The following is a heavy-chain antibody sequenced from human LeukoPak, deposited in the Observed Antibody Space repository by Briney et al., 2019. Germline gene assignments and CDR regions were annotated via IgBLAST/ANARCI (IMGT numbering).Heavy chain of an antibody. CDR1: RFTVSTNY. D-gene: IGHD3-10*01. CDR3: AREYYGSGPNWFDP. Sequence: VGSLRLSRAASRFTVSTNYMSWVRQAAGTGLKCVSVMYSGGSTYSADYVKGRFTISRDNSKNTLYLQMNSLRAEDTAVYYCAREYYGSGPNWFDPWGQGTLVTVSS. J-gene: IGHJ5*02. CDR2: MYSGGST. V-gene: IGHV3-66*01.